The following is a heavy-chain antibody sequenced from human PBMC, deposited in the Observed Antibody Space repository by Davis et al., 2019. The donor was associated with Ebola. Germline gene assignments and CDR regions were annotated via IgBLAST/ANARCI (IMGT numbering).Heavy chain of an antibody. CDR2: ISSSSSYI. CDR3: ARGRGGKSRYGMDV. Sequence: GESLKISCAASGFTFSNAWMNWVRQAPGKGLEWVSSISSSSSYIYYADSVKGRFTISRDNAKNSLYLQMNSLRAEDTAVYYCARGRGGKSRYGMDVWGQGTTVTVSS. J-gene: IGHJ6*02. D-gene: IGHD4-23*01. V-gene: IGHV3-21*01. CDR1: GFTFSNAW.